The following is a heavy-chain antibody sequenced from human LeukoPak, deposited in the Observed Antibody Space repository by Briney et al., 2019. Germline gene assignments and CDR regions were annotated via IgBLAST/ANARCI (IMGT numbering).Heavy chain of an antibody. V-gene: IGHV3-53*01. J-gene: IGHJ6*04. CDR3: ARDREVVTARAQMDV. Sequence: GGSLRLSCAVSGFTVSSNRMSGGRQAPGKGLELGSVIYNDGNTYYTDSVKGRFTISRDNSKNTVFLQMNSLRAEDTAMYYCARDREVVTARAQMDVWGKGTTVTVSS. CDR1: GFTVSSNR. CDR2: IYNDGNT. D-gene: IGHD2-21*02.